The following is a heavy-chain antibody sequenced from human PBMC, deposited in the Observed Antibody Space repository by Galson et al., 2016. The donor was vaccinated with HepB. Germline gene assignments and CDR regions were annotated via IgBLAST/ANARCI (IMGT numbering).Heavy chain of an antibody. D-gene: IGHD3-22*01. J-gene: IGHJ3*02. V-gene: IGHV3-9*01. CDR2: LRWNSRSI. CDR1: GFNLDHYA. Sequence: SLRLSCAASGFNLDHYAMLWVRKAPGKGLEWVSGLRWNSRSIGYADSWKGRFTVSRDKAKNFLYLQMNSLRAGDTALCYCAKYSGAYYYASSGYRRNAFDIWGQGTMVTVSS. CDR3: AKYSGAYYYASSGYRRNAFDI.